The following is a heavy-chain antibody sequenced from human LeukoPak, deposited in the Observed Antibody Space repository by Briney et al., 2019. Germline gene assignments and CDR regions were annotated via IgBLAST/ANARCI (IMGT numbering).Heavy chain of an antibody. Sequence: GGSQRLSCAASGFTFSSHWMSWVRQAPGKGLGWVANIKQDGSEKYYVDSVKGRFTISRDNAKNSLDLQMNSLRAEDTAVYYCARTTVPYYFDYWGQGTLVTVSS. CDR1: GFTFSSHW. V-gene: IGHV3-7*01. CDR2: IKQDGSEK. CDR3: ARTTVPYYFDY. D-gene: IGHD4-17*01. J-gene: IGHJ4*02.